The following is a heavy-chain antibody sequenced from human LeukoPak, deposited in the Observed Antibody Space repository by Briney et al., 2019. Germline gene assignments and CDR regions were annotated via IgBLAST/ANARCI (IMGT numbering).Heavy chain of an antibody. CDR1: GFTFSSFA. CDR2: ISGSGGST. V-gene: IGHV3-23*01. D-gene: IGHD6-19*01. CDR3: AKRLYSSGWSGWYFDL. J-gene: IGHJ2*01. Sequence: GGSLRLSCAASGFTFSSFAMSWVRQAPGKGLEWVSAISGSGGSTYYADSVKGRFTISRDNSKNTLYLQMNSLRAEDTAVYYCAKRLYSSGWSGWYFDLWGRGTLVTVSS.